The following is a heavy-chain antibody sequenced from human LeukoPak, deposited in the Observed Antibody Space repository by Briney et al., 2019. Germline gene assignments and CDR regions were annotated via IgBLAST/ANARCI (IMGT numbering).Heavy chain of an antibody. Sequence: SQTLSPTCTVSGGSISSGSYYWSWIRQPAGKGLEWIGRIYTSGSTNYNPSLKSRVTISVDTSKNQFSLKLSSVTAADTAVYYCARGLDPYSSSCGYWGQGTLVTVSS. V-gene: IGHV4-61*02. CDR1: GGSISSGSYY. J-gene: IGHJ4*02. D-gene: IGHD6-13*01. CDR2: IYTSGST. CDR3: ARGLDPYSSSCGY.